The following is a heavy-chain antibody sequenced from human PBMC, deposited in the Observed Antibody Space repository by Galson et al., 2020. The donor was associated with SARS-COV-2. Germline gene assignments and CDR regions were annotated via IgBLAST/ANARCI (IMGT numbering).Heavy chain of an antibody. J-gene: IGHJ3*02. Sequence: SETLSLTCTVSGGSISSSSYYWGWIRQPPGKGLEWIGSIYYSGRTYYNPSLKSRVTISVDTSKNQFSLKLSSVTAADTAGYYCASFELLGAFDIWGQGTMVTVSS. CDR3: ASFELLGAFDI. CDR1: GGSISSSSYY. V-gene: IGHV4-39*07. CDR2: IYYSGRT. D-gene: IGHD1-26*01.